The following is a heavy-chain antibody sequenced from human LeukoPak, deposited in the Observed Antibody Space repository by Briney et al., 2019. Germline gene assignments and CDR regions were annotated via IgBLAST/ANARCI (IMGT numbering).Heavy chain of an antibody. Sequence: GGSLRLSCAASGFTFSSYSMNWVRQAPGKGLEWVSYISSSSSTIYYADSVKGRFTISRDNAKNTLYLQMNSLRAEDTAVYYCARGPPYYYDSSGSQGGYFDYWGQGTLVTVSS. J-gene: IGHJ4*02. CDR2: ISSSSSTI. CDR3: ARGPPYYYDSSGSQGGYFDY. D-gene: IGHD3-22*01. V-gene: IGHV3-48*04. CDR1: GFTFSSYS.